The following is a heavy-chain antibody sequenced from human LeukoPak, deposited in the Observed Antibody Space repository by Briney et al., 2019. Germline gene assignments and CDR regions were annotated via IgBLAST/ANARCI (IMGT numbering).Heavy chain of an antibody. Sequence: GGSLRLSCAASGFTFSSYGMHWVRQAPGKGLEWVAVISYDGSNKYYADSVKGRFTISRDNSKNTLYLQMNSLRAEDTAVYYCAREGRDGYKTWGQGTLVTVSS. V-gene: IGHV3-30*03. D-gene: IGHD5-24*01. CDR3: AREGRDGYKT. CDR2: ISYDGSNK. CDR1: GFTFSSYG. J-gene: IGHJ5*02.